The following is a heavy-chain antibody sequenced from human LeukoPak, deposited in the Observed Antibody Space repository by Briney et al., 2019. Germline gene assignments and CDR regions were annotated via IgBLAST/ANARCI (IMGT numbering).Heavy chain of an antibody. CDR3: ASASSHRIAAGGDY. J-gene: IGHJ4*02. CDR1: GFTFSTYA. V-gene: IGHV3-23*01. CDR2: ISGSGGST. D-gene: IGHD6-13*01. Sequence: GGSLRLSCAASGFTFSTYAMSWVRQAPGKGLEWVSAISGSGGSTYYADSVKGRFTISRDNAKNTLYLQMNSLRAEDTAVYYCASASSHRIAAGGDYWGQGTLVTVSS.